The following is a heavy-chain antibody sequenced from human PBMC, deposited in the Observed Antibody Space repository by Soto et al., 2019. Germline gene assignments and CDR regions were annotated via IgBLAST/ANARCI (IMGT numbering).Heavy chain of an antibody. CDR1: GGSISSDNW. CDR2: IYHSGNT. V-gene: IGHV4-4*01. Sequence: QVHLQESGPDLVRPSETLSLTCSFFGGSISSDNWWSWVRQTPGKGLEWIGEIYHSGNTNYNPSLKSRVSISVDTSKNQCSLKVSSVPAAGTALYCCARLSASSKLRGVVINWGQGTLVTFSS. CDR3: ARLSASSKLRGVVIN. D-gene: IGHD3-10*01. J-gene: IGHJ4*02.